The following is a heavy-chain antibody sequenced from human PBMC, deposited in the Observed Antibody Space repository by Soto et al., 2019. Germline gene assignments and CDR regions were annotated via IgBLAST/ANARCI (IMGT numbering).Heavy chain of an antibody. Sequence: QVQLVESGGGVVQPGRSLRLSCGASGFTFSRHNIHWVRQAPGKGLAWVAAVCYNGNGEDYADAVKGRFTISRDNSKNTMDLQMNSLRREDTAVYYCAGGAFEYSGSFPDYLDVWGKGTTVAVS. D-gene: IGHD3-10*01. CDR1: GFTFSRHN. CDR2: VCYNGNGE. CDR3: AGGAFEYSGSFPDYLDV. J-gene: IGHJ6*03. V-gene: IGHV3-33*08.